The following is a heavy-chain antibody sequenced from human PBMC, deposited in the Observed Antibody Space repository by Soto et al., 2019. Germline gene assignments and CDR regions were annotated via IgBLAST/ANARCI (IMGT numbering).Heavy chain of an antibody. CDR1: GYSFTSYW. V-gene: IGHV5-10-1*01. CDR2: IDPSDSYT. Sequence: LGESLKISCKGSGYSFTSYWISWVRQMPGKGLEWMGRIDPSDSYTNYSPSFQGHVTISADKSISTAYLQWSSLKASDTAMYYCARLEVRGYYYYGMDVWGQGTTVTVSS. CDR3: ARLEVRGYYYYGMDV. J-gene: IGHJ6*02. D-gene: IGHD1-1*01.